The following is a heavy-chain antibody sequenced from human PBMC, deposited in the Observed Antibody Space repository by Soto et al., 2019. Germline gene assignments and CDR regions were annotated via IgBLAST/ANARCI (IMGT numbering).Heavy chain of an antibody. CDR3: AKAQQWLEHRGHLDY. V-gene: IGHV3-9*01. CDR2: ISWNSYNI. J-gene: IGHJ4*02. CDR1: GFTFDDYA. Sequence: GGSLRLSCAASGFTFDDYAMHWVRQAPGKGLEWVSGISWNSYNIGYADSVKGRFTISRDNAKNSLYLQMNSLRAEDTAVYYCAKAQQWLEHRGHLDYWGQGILVTVSS. D-gene: IGHD6-19*01.